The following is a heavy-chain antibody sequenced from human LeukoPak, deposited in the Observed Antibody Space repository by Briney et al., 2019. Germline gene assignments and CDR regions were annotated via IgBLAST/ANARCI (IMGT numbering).Heavy chain of an antibody. CDR1: GFTVSSNY. D-gene: IGHD5-18*01. Sequence: PGGSLRLSCAASGFTVSSNYMSWVRQAPGKGLEWVSVIYSGGRTYYADSVKGRFTISRDNSKSTLYLQMNSLRPEDTAVYYCAKETLIHFDDWGQGTLVTVSS. V-gene: IGHV3-53*05. CDR3: AKETLIHFDD. CDR2: IYSGGRT. J-gene: IGHJ4*02.